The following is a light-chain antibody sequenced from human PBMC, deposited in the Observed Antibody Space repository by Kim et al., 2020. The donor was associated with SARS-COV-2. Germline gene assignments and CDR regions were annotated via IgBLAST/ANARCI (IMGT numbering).Light chain of an antibody. V-gene: IGLV1-44*01. J-gene: IGLJ3*02. CDR2: ATD. Sequence: GQGVTYSCFGRGYNIARNVVNWYQQFPGTAPKLLIYATDQRSSGVPDRFSGSRSGTSASLDISGLQSDDEADYYCGTWDDSLNEWVFGGGTQLTVL. CDR1: GYNIARNV. CDR3: GTWDDSLNEWV.